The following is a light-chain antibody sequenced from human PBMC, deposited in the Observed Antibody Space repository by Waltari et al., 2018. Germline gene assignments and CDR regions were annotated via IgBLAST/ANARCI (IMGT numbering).Light chain of an antibody. CDR1: QSVGTY. V-gene: IGKV3-11*01. J-gene: IGKJ2*01. CDR2: DAS. CDR3: QQRNSWTPHT. Sequence: EIVLTQSPATLSLSPGETATLSCRASQSVGTYLAWYQQKPGQAPRLLIYDASNRSTGIPVRFRGSGSATDFTLTISSLEPEHFALYYCQQRNSWTPHTIGQGARLEIK.